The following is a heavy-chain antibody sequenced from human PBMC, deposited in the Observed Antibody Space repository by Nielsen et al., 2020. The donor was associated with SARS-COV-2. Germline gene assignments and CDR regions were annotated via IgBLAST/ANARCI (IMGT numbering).Heavy chain of an antibody. Sequence: ASVKVSCKTFGYTFSSFGISWVRQAPGQGLEWMGWISGYHGRTIYAQKLQGRVTMTADTSTSTVYMELRSLTSDDTAIYYCARDSSNPYNWNDVDYWGQGTLVTVSS. CDR3: ARDSSNPYNWNDVDY. CDR1: GYTFSSFG. D-gene: IGHD1-1*01. J-gene: IGHJ4*02. V-gene: IGHV1-18*01. CDR2: ISGYHGRT.